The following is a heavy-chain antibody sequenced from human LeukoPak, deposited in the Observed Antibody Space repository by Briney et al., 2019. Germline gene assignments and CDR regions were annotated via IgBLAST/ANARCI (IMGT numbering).Heavy chain of an antibody. V-gene: IGHV4-59*01. CDR3: ARTTEGGYTYDYFYYYYMDV. D-gene: IGHD5-18*01. Sequence: PSETLSLTCTVSGGSINSYYWSWLRQPAERGLEWIGYIYYSGSTNYNPSLKSRVTISVDTSKNQFSLKLSSVTAADTAVYYCARTTEGGYTYDYFYYYYMDVWGKGTTVTISS. CDR2: IYYSGST. J-gene: IGHJ6*03. CDR1: GGSINSYY.